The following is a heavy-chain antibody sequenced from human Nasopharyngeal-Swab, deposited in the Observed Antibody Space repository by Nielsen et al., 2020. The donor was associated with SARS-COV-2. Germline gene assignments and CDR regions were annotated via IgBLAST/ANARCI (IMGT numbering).Heavy chain of an antibody. D-gene: IGHD4/OR15-4a*01. V-gene: IGHV3-23*03. CDR3: AEGQGAGYFDY. J-gene: IGHJ4*02. Sequence: GESLKISCAASGFTFSSYAMSWVRQAPGKGLEWVSVIYSGGSSTYYADSVKGRFTISRDNSKNTLYLQMNSLRAEDTAVYYCAEGQGAGYFDYWGQGTLVTVSS. CDR1: GFTFSSYA. CDR2: IYSGGSST.